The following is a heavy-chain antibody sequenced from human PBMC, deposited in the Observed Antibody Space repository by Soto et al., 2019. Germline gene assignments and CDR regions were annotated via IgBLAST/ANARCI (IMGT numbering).Heavy chain of an antibody. CDR3: ARGPEDIVATWGFDY. CDR2: IKQDGSEK. D-gene: IGHD5-12*01. V-gene: IGHV3-7*03. CDR1: GFTFSSYW. Sequence: GGSLRLSCAASGFTFSSYWMSWVRQAPGKGLEWVANIKQDGSEKYYVDSVKGRFTISRDNAKNSLYLQMNSRRAEDTAVYYCARGPEDIVATWGFDYWGQGTLVTVSS. J-gene: IGHJ4*02.